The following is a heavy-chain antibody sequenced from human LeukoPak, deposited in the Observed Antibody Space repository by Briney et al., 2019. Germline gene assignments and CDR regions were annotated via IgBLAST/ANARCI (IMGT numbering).Heavy chain of an antibody. CDR3: ARLVDYYDSNGYPDF. J-gene: IGHJ4*02. CDR1: GGSISSSSYY. CDR2: IYYSGTT. V-gene: IGHV4-39*01. Sequence: PSETLSLTCTVSGGSISSSSYYWGWIRQTPGNGLEWIGRIYYSGTTYYNPSLKSRVTMSVDTSKNQFSLKLSSVTAADTAVYYCARLVDYYDSNGYPDFWGQGTLVTVSS. D-gene: IGHD3-22*01.